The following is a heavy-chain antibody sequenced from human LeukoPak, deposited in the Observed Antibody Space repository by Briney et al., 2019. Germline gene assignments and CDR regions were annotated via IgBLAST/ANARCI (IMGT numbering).Heavy chain of an antibody. D-gene: IGHD2-8*02. CDR1: GYTFTSYS. V-gene: IGHV1-18*01. Sequence: ASVKVSCKASGYTFTSYSISWVRQAPGQGPEWMGWISAYDGNTNYAQKLQGRVTMTTDTSTSTAYMELRSLRSDDTAVYYCARVTILVATGTDWFDPWGQGTLVTVSS. CDR2: ISAYDGNT. J-gene: IGHJ5*02. CDR3: ARVTILVATGTDWFDP.